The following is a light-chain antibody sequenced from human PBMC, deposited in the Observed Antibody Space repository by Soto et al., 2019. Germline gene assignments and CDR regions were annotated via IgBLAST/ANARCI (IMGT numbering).Light chain of an antibody. CDR2: SNN. Sequence: QSVLTQAPSASGIPGQRVTISCSGSTSNIGRYGVDWYQHLPGTAPKLLIYSNNERPSGVPDRFSGSQSGTSASLAISGLQSEDEADYYCAAWDDSLIGPVFGGGTKLTGL. J-gene: IGLJ2*01. V-gene: IGLV1-44*01. CDR3: AAWDDSLIGPV. CDR1: TSNIGRYG.